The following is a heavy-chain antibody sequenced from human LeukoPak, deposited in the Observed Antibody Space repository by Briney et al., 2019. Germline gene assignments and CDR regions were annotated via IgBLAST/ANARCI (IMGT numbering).Heavy chain of an antibody. Sequence: PGGSLRLSCAASGFTFSSYSMNWVRQAPGKGLEWVSSISSSSSYIYYADSVKGRFTISRDNAKNSLYLQMNSLRAEDTAVYYCARVSSIADRKAGGFDYWGQGTLVTVSS. D-gene: IGHD6-6*01. J-gene: IGHJ4*02. CDR2: ISSSSSYI. CDR1: GFTFSSYS. CDR3: ARVSSIADRKAGGFDY. V-gene: IGHV3-21*01.